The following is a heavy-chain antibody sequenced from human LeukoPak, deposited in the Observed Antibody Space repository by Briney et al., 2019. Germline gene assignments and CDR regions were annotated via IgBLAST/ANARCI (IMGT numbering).Heavy chain of an antibody. CDR3: ARNPVGTPYYYGMDA. D-gene: IGHD1/OR15-1a*01. CDR1: GFTVSSSY. J-gene: IGHJ6*02. CDR2: IYSGGTT. V-gene: IGHV3-53*01. Sequence: GGSLRLSCAASGFTVSSSYMSWVRQAPGKGLEWVSIIYSGGTTYYADSVQGRFTISRDNSKNTLYLQLNSLRAEDTAVYYCARNPVGTPYYYGMDAWGQGTMVTVSS.